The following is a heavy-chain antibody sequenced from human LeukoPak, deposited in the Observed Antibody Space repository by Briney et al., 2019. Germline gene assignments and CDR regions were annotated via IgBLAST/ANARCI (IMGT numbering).Heavy chain of an antibody. Sequence: SVKVSCKASGGTFSSYAISWVRQAPGQGLEWMGRIIPILGIANYAQKFQGRVTITADKSTSTAYMELSSLRSEDTAVYYCARGGSKFARDAFDIWGQGTMVTVSS. CDR2: IIPILGIA. D-gene: IGHD2-21*01. J-gene: IGHJ3*02. V-gene: IGHV1-69*04. CDR3: ARGGSKFARDAFDI. CDR1: GGTFSSYA.